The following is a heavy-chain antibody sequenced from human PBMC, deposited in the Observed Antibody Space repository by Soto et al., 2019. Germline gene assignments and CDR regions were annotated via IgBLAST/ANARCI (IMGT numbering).Heavy chain of an antibody. Sequence: EVRLAESGGGLVQPGGSLRLSCEASGFSFGDYWMTWVRQTPGKGLEWVANIKQDGTERFYVASVRGRFTISRDNAKSSLYLHMNSLRPEDTAFYYCAKDGGSDSYFFDFWGQGTLVTVSS. V-gene: IGHV3-7*03. CDR3: AKDGGSDSYFFDF. CDR2: IKQDGTER. CDR1: GFSFGDYW. J-gene: IGHJ4*02. D-gene: IGHD2-21*02.